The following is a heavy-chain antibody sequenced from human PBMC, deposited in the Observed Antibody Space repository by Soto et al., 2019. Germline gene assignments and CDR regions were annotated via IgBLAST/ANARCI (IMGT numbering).Heavy chain of an antibody. V-gene: IGHV1-46*01. CDR1: GYTFTYYH. Sequence: ASVKVSCKASGYTFTYYHVHWVRQAPGQGLEWMGIINPNGGDTTYAQKFQGRVTMTTDTSTSTAYMELSSLRSEDTAVYYCARDVYDSSGYYWHYFDYWGQGTLVTVSS. D-gene: IGHD3-22*01. CDR3: ARDVYDSSGYYWHYFDY. J-gene: IGHJ4*02. CDR2: INPNGGDT.